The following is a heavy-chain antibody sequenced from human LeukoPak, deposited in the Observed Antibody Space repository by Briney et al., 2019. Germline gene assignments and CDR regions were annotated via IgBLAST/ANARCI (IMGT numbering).Heavy chain of an antibody. J-gene: IGHJ6*02. V-gene: IGHV1-69*13. D-gene: IGHD3-10*01. CDR3: ARLVVPGASYGMDV. Sequence: SVKVSCKASGGTFSSYAISWVRQAPGQGLEWMGGIIPIFGTANYAQKFQGRVTITADESTSAAYMELSSLRSEDTAVYYCARLVVPGASYGMDVWGQGTTVTVSS. CDR2: IIPIFGTA. CDR1: GGTFSSYA.